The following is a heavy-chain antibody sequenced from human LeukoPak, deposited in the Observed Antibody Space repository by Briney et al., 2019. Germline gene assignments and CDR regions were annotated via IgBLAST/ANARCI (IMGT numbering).Heavy chain of an antibody. V-gene: IGHV1-2*02. CDR1: GYRFTCYY. Sequence: AAVTVSFKGSGYRFTCYYMHWVRQAHGQGGEWMGWINLNSGVTNYAPKFQGRVTITRDTSITTAYLELSRLTSDDTAVYYCARVRITMVRGVIYGMDVWGHGTTVTVSS. CDR3: ARVRITMVRGVIYGMDV. CDR2: INLNSGVT. J-gene: IGHJ6*02. D-gene: IGHD3-10*01.